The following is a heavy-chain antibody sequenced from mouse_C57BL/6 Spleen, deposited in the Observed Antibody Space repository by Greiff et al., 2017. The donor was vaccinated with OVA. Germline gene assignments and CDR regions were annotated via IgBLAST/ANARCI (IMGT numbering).Heavy chain of an antibody. J-gene: IGHJ3*01. CDR3: ANNYGNYEAWFAY. CDR2: INPSTGGT. D-gene: IGHD2-1*01. CDR1: GYSFTGYY. Sequence: VQLQQSGPELVKPGASVKISCKASGYSFTGYYMNWVKQSPEKSLEWIGEINPSTGGTTYNQKFKAKATLTVDKSSSTAYMQLKSLTSEDSAVYYCANNYGNYEAWFAYWGQGTLVTVSA. V-gene: IGHV1-42*01.